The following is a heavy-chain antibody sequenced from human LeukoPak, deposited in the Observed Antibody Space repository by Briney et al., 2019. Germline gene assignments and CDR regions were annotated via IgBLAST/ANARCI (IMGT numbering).Heavy chain of an antibody. CDR2: IYFTGST. Sequence: SETLSLTCSVSGDSISSTNYYWAWIRQPPGKGLEWIGSIYFTGSTYYNPSLKSRVTMSVDTSKNQFSLRLNSMTAADTAMYYCARRDSSAWYPGSFDYWGQGTLVTVS. D-gene: IGHD6-19*01. CDR3: ARRDSSAWYPGSFDY. J-gene: IGHJ4*02. CDR1: GDSISSTNYY. V-gene: IGHV4-39*01.